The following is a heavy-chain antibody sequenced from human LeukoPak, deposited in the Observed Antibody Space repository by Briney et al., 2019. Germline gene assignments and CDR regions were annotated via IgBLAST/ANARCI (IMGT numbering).Heavy chain of an antibody. CDR1: GYTFTGYY. CDR2: INPNSGGT. J-gene: IGHJ4*02. D-gene: IGHD1-7*01. Sequence: ASVKVSCKASGYTFTGYYMHWVRQAPGQGLEWMGWINPNSGGTNYAQKFQGRVTMTRDTSISTAYMELSRLRSDDTAVYYCARVMGSPTGTTDYWGRGTLVTVSS. CDR3: ARVMGSPTGTTDY. V-gene: IGHV1-2*02.